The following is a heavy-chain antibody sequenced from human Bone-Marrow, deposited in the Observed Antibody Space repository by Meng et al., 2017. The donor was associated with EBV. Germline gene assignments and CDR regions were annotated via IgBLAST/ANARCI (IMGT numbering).Heavy chain of an antibody. CDR3: ARSPLWFGESNFDY. D-gene: IGHD3-10*01. CDR2: INAGNGNT. V-gene: IGHV1-3*01. J-gene: IGHJ4*02. CDR1: GYTFTSYA. Sequence: RVQSGHEVKKPGGSLKVSCKASGYTFTSYAMHWVRQAPGQRLEWMGWINAGNGNTKYSQKFQGRVTITRDTSASTAYMELSSLRSEDTAVYYCARSPLWFGESNFDYWGQGTLVTVSS.